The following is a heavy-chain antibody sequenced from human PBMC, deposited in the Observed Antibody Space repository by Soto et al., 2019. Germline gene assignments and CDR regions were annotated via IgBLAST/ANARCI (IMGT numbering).Heavy chain of an antibody. Sequence: EVQLVESGGGLVQPGGSLRLSCAASGFTFSSYWMHWVRQAPGKGLVWVSRINSDGSSTSYADSVKGRFTISRDNGKNTLYLQMNCLRAENTAVYYSARVMVRGFIIPWYFDLWGRGTLVTGSS. CDR3: ARVMVRGFIIPWYFDL. D-gene: IGHD3-10*01. V-gene: IGHV3-74*01. J-gene: IGHJ2*01. CDR2: INSDGSST. CDR1: GFTFSSYW.